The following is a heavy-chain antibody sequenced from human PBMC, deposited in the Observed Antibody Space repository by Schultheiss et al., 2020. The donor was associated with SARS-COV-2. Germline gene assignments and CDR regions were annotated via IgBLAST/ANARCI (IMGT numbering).Heavy chain of an antibody. J-gene: IGHJ6*02. Sequence: TLSLTCAVYGGSFGGYYWSWIRQPPGKGLEWIGSIYYSGSTYYNPSLKSRVTISVDTSKNQFSLKLSSVTAADTAVYYCARHHFSGYCTGGSCEYYYYYYGMDVWGQGTTVTVSS. CDR3: ARHHFSGYCTGGSCEYYYYYYGMDV. V-gene: IGHV4-34*09. CDR2: IYYSGST. D-gene: IGHD2-15*01. CDR1: GGSFGGYY.